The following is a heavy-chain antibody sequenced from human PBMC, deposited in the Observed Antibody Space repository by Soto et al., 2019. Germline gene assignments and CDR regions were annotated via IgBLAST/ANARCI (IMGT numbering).Heavy chain of an antibody. Sequence: GASVKVSCKASGGTFSSYAISWVRQAPGQGLEWMGGIIPIFGTANYAQKFQGRVTITADESTSTAYMELSSLRSEDTAVYYCARDLGSTSPDNYWGQGTLVTVSS. J-gene: IGHJ4*02. CDR1: GGTFSSYA. CDR3: ARDLGSTSPDNY. CDR2: IIPIFGTA. D-gene: IGHD2-2*01. V-gene: IGHV1-69*13.